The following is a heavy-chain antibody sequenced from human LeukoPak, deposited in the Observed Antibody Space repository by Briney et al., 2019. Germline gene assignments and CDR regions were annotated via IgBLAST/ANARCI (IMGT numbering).Heavy chain of an antibody. J-gene: IGHJ4*02. CDR1: GFTFDDYA. V-gene: IGHV3-9*01. CDR2: ISWNSGSI. Sequence: GRSPRLSCAASGFTFDDYAMHWVRQAPGKGLEWVSGISWNSGSIGYADSVKGRFTISRDNAKNSLYLQMNSLRAEDTALYYCAKGRYYDSSGYAVDYWGQGTLVTVSS. CDR3: AKGRYYDSSGYAVDY. D-gene: IGHD3-22*01.